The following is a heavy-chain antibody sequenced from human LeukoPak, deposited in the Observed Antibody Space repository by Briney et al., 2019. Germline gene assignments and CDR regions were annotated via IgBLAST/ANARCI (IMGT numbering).Heavy chain of an antibody. J-gene: IGHJ4*02. D-gene: IGHD3-16*01. Sequence: PSETLSLTCTVSGGSISSGSYYWSWIRQPAGKGLEWIGRIYTSGSTNYNPSLKSRVTISVDTSKNQFSLKLSSVTAADTAVYYCASNTRLGERDYFDYWGQGTLVTVSS. V-gene: IGHV4-61*02. CDR2: IYTSGST. CDR3: ASNTRLGERDYFDY. CDR1: GGSISSGSYY.